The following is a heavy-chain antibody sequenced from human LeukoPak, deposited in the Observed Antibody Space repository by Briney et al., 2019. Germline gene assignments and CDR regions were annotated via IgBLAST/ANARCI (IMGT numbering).Heavy chain of an antibody. J-gene: IGHJ4*02. CDR2: IYYSGST. D-gene: IGHD5-24*01. CDR1: GFTFSSYA. CDR3: ASRMATPYYFDY. Sequence: LRLSCAASGFTFSSYAMSWVRQHPGKGLEWIGYIYYSGSTYYNPSLKSRVTISVDTSKNQFSLKLSSVTAADTAVYYCASRMATPYYFDYWGQGTLVTVSS. V-gene: IGHV4-31*02.